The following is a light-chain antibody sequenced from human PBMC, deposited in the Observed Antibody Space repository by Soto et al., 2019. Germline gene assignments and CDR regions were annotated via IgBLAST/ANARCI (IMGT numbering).Light chain of an antibody. Sequence: QSALTQPASVSGSPGQTITISCTGTSTDIGSYHLVSWYQQHPGKVPKLMIYEGSKRPSGVSYRFYASKSSNTASLPISGLQAEDEADYYCCAFSSSSYVIFGGGTQLTVL. J-gene: IGLJ2*01. V-gene: IGLV2-23*01. CDR2: EGS. CDR3: CAFSSSSYVI. CDR1: STDIGSYHL.